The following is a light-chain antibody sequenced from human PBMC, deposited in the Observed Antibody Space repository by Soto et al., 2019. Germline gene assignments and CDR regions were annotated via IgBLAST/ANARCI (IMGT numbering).Light chain of an antibody. CDR1: QGISTY. Sequence: IQLTQSPSSLSASVGDSVTLTCRASQGISTYLAWYQQKPGQAPRLLIYAASTLQSGVPSRFSGSGSGTDFTLTIRSLQPEDFATCYCQQLNSFSSFGGGTKVEIK. J-gene: IGKJ4*01. V-gene: IGKV1-9*01. CDR3: QQLNSFSS. CDR2: AAS.